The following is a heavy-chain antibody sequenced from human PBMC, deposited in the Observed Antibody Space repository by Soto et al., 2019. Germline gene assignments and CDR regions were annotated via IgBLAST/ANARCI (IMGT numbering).Heavy chain of an antibody. CDR1: GGTFSSYA. V-gene: IGHV1-69*12. Sequence: QVQLVQSGAEVKKPGSSVKVSCKASGGTFSSYAISWVRQAPGQGLEWMGGIIPIFGTANYAQKFQGRVTITADESTSTAYMELSSLRSEDTAVYYCARTIAVAAPREVYYYYYGMDVWGQGTTVTVSS. CDR3: ARTIAVAAPREVYYYYYGMDV. D-gene: IGHD6-19*01. J-gene: IGHJ6*02. CDR2: IIPIFGTA.